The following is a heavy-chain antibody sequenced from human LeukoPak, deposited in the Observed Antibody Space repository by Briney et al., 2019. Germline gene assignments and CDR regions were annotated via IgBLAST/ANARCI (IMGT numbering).Heavy chain of an antibody. CDR3: AGGSSGYYSAHHYFDY. V-gene: IGHV4-59*01. J-gene: IGHJ4*02. CDR1: GGSFSGYY. D-gene: IGHD3-22*01. CDR2: IYYSGST. Sequence: SETLSLTCAVYGGSFSGYYWSWIRQPPGKGLEWIGYIYYSGSTNYNPSLKSRVTISVDTSKNQFSLKLSSVTAADTAVYYCAGGSSGYYSAHHYFDYWGQGTLVTVSS.